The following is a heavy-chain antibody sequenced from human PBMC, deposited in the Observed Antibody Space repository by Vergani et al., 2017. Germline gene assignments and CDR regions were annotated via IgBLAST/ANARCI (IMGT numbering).Heavy chain of an antibody. CDR1: GDAIISRSYY. Sequence: QMQLQESGPGLVKASETLSLTCTVSGDAIISRSYYWGWIRQPPGKGLEWSGSIYNSGNGDSSSSLKSRVTISADTSKNQFSLRLTSVTAADTAVYYCACGEYYSDSTSHFRGGYFDVWGRGTLVTV. D-gene: IGHD3-16*01. CDR3: ACGEYYSDSTSHFRGGYFDV. V-gene: IGHV4-39*01. J-gene: IGHJ2*01. CDR2: IYNSGNG.